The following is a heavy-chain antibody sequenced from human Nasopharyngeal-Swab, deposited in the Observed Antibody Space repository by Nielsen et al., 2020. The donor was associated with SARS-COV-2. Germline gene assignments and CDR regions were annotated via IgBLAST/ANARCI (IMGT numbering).Heavy chain of an antibody. CDR1: GFTFAYYA. CDR3: AKDILYSGSYYGVFDY. J-gene: IGHJ4*02. Sequence: SLKISCAASGFTFAYYAMHWVRQAPGKGLEWVPGISWNSGTIVYADSVKGRFTISRDNAKNSLYLQMNSLRAEDTALYYCAKDILYSGSYYGVFDYWGQGTLVTVSS. V-gene: IGHV3-9*01. D-gene: IGHD1-26*01. CDR2: ISWNSGTI.